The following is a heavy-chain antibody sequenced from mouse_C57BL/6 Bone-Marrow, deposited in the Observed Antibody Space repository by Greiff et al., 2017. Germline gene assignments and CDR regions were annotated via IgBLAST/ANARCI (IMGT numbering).Heavy chain of an antibody. CDR2: ISSGGSYT. J-gene: IGHJ1*03. Sequence: EVKLMESGGDLVKPGGSLKLSCAASGFTFSSYGMSWVRQTPDKRLEWVATISSGGSYTYYPDSVKGRFTISSDNAKNTLYLQMSSLKSEDTAMYYCARRGFYYGNFLWYCDVWGTGTTVTVSS. V-gene: IGHV5-6*02. CDR1: GFTFSSYG. D-gene: IGHD2-1*01. CDR3: ARRGFYYGNFLWYCDV.